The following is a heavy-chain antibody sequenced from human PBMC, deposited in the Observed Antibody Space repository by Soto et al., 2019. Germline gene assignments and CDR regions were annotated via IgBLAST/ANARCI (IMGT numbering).Heavy chain of an antibody. Sequence: TVSTKYMSWVRQAPGKGLEWVSVIYSGGSTFYADSVRGRFTISRDNSKNTVNLQMNSLRAEDTAVYYCARDPWAADYWGQGTLVTVSS. CDR2: IYSGGST. V-gene: IGHV3-66*01. CDR1: TVSTKY. J-gene: IGHJ4*02. CDR3: ARDPWAADY. D-gene: IGHD3-16*01.